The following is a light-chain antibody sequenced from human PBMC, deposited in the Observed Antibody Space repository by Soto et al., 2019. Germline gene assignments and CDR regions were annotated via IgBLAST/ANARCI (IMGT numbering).Light chain of an antibody. CDR1: QTIRKS. CDR3: QQSYSTPWT. J-gene: IGKJ1*01. V-gene: IGKV1-39*01. Sequence: DIHMTQSPSSLSASIGDRVTITCRASQTIRKSLNWYQQKAETAPKLLIFGASSLQSGVPSRFSASGSGTEFTLTINSLQPEDFATYHCQQSYSTPWTFGQGTKVDIK. CDR2: GAS.